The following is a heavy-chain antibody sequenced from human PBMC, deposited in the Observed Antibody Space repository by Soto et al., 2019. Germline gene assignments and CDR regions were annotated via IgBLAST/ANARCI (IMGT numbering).Heavy chain of an antibody. Sequence: QAQLVESGGGAVQPGRSLRLSCVASGFTFRNHGMHWVRQAPGKGLEWVAVISYDGSAAYYAESVKGRFTISRDNSKNTLDVQMNSLRVEDTAVYYCASVVVVPPAQPLPYNWNYASWGQGTLVTVPA. CDR2: ISYDGSAA. CDR3: ASVVVVPPAQPLPYNWNYAS. D-gene: IGHD1-20*01. J-gene: IGHJ4*02. CDR1: GFTFRNHG. V-gene: IGHV3-30*03.